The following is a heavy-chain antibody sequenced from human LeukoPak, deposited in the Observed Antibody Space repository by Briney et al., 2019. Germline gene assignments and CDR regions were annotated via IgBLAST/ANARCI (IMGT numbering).Heavy chain of an antibody. CDR1: GFTFSSYG. J-gene: IGHJ3*02. CDR2: IWYDGSNK. V-gene: IGHV3-33*01. CDR3: ARSGVVAATLAPDAFDI. D-gene: IGHD2-15*01. Sequence: GRSLRLSCAASGFTFSSYGMRWVRQAPGKGLEWVAVIWYDGSNKYYADSVKGRFTISRDNSKNTLYLQMNSLRAEDTAVYYCARSGVVAATLAPDAFDIWGQGTMVTVSS.